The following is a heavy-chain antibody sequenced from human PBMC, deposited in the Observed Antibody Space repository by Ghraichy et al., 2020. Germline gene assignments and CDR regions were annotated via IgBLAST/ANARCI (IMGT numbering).Heavy chain of an antibody. Sequence: GGSLRLSCAASGFTFSSYWMSWVRQAPGKGLEWVANIKQDGSEKYYVDSVKGRFTISRDNAKNSLYLQMNSLRAEDTAVYYCARDWWFLQDGDYGVFDYWGQGTLVTVSS. V-gene: IGHV3-7*03. CDR2: IKQDGSEK. CDR3: ARDWWFLQDGDYGVFDY. J-gene: IGHJ4*02. D-gene: IGHD4-17*01. CDR1: GFTFSSYW.